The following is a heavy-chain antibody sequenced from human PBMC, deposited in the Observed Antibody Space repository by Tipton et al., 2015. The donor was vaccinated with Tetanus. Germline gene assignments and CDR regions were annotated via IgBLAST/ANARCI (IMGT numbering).Heavy chain of an antibody. Sequence: VQLVQSGPEVKPSQTLSLTCAISGDSVSSNSAAWNWIRQSPSRGLEWLGRTYYRSKWYNDYAVSVKGRITINPDTSKNQFSLQLNSVTPEDTAVYYCARDRQQLVRDGGYAFDIWGQGTMVTVSS. J-gene: IGHJ3*02. CDR2: TYYRSKWYN. D-gene: IGHD6-13*01. CDR1: GDSVSSNSAA. CDR3: ARDRQQLVRDGGYAFDI. V-gene: IGHV6-1*01.